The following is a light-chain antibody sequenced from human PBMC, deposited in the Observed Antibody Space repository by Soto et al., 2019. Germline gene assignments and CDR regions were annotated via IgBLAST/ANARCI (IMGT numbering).Light chain of an antibody. Sequence: QSALTQPASVSGSPGQSITISCSGTSSDVGASNYVTWYQQHPGEAPKLIIYDVSYRPSGVSNRFSGSKSANTASLTTSGLQAADEADYFCSSYSSSAPGVLFGGGTKLTVL. CDR1: SSDVGASNY. CDR3: SSYSSSAPGVL. V-gene: IGLV2-14*03. CDR2: DVS. J-gene: IGLJ2*01.